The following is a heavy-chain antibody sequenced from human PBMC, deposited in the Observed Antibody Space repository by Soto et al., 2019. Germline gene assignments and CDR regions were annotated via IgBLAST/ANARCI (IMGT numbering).Heavy chain of an antibody. D-gene: IGHD3-22*01. CDR2: IYHSGST. CDR3: ARSDSSGYYGLFDY. CDR1: GGSISGYY. J-gene: IGHJ4*02. Sequence: SETMSLTSIVSGGSISGYYWSWIRQNPGKGLEWIGYIYHSGSTNYNPSLKSRVTISIDTSKNQFSLKLSSVTPTDTAVYYCARSDSSGYYGLFDYWGQGTLVTVSS. V-gene: IGHV4-59*01.